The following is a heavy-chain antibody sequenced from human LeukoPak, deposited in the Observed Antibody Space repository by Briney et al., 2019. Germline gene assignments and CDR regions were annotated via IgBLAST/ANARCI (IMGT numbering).Heavy chain of an antibody. D-gene: IGHD6-13*01. CDR3: ARPLTYSSSWFVDY. CDR1: GFTFSSCA. J-gene: IGHJ4*02. CDR2: ISYDGSNK. V-gene: IGHV3-30-3*01. Sequence: GGSLRLSCAASGFTFSSCAMHWVRQAPGKGLEWVAVISYDGSNKYYADSVKGRFTISRDNSKNTLYLQMNSLRAEDTAVYYCARPLTYSSSWFVDYWGQGTLVTVSS.